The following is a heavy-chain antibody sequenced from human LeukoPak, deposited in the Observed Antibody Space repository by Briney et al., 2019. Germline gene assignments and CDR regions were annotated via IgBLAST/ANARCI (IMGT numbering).Heavy chain of an antibody. CDR2: ISGYNGNT. J-gene: IGHJ6*02. Sequence: ASVKVSCKASGYTFTGYYIHWVRHAPGQGLEWMGRISGYNGNTKYAQKVQGRVTMTTDTSTSTAYMELRSLRSDDTAVYYCARGYSYGSDYYYGMDVWGQGTTVTVSS. V-gene: IGHV1-18*04. D-gene: IGHD5-18*01. CDR1: GYTFTGYY. CDR3: ARGYSYGSDYYYGMDV.